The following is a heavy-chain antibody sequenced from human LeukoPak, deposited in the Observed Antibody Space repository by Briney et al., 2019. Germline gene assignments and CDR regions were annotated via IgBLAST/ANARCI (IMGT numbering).Heavy chain of an antibody. CDR1: GGSISSSSYY. Sequence: SETLSLTCTVSGGSISSSSYYWGWIRQPAGKGLEWIGRIYTSGSTNYNPSLKSRVTMSVNTSKNQFSLKLSSVTAADTAVYYCARMRNIDYFDYWGQGTLVTVSS. D-gene: IGHD2/OR15-2a*01. CDR2: IYTSGST. V-gene: IGHV4-61*02. J-gene: IGHJ4*02. CDR3: ARMRNIDYFDY.